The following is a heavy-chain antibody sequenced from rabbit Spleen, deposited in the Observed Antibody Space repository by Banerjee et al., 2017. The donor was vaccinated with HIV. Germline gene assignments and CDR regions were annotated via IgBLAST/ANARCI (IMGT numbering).Heavy chain of an antibody. CDR3: ARDRVANGGAYRVNGFNS. D-gene: IGHD6-1*01. CDR2: IYAGSSGST. Sequence: QEQLEESGGDLVQPEGSLTLTCTASGFSFSSSYHMCWVRQAPGKGLEWIACIYAGSSGSTYYASWAKGRFTISKTSSTTVTLEMTSLTAADTATYFCARDRVANGGAYRVNGFNSWGPGPSSPS. CDR1: GFSFSSSYH. V-gene: IGHV1S45*01. J-gene: IGHJ6*02.